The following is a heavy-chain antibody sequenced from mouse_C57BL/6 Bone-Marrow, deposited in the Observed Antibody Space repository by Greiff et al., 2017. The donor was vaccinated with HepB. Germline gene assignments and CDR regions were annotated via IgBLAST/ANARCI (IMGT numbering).Heavy chain of an antibody. Sequence: EVKVVESGGDLVKPGGSLKLSCAASGLTFSSYGMSWVRQTPDKRLEWVATISSGGSYTDYPDSVKGRFTISRDNAKNTLYLQMSSLKSEDTAMYYCARRGTVEAMDYWGQGTSVTVSS. CDR2: ISSGGSYT. CDR1: GLTFSSYG. D-gene: IGHD1-1*01. CDR3: ARRGTVEAMDY. V-gene: IGHV5-6*01. J-gene: IGHJ4*01.